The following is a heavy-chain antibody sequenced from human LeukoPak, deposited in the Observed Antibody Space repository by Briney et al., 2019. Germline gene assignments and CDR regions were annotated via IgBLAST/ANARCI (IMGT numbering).Heavy chain of an antibody. V-gene: IGHV3-48*01. J-gene: IGHJ4*02. CDR2: ISRSSTTI. Sequence: PGGSLRLSCAASGFTFGNYSMNWVRQAPGKGLEWVSYISRSSTTIYYADSVKGRFTISRDNAKNSLYLQMNSLRAEDTAVYYCATSGYSSSWYFGWGQGTLVTVSS. CDR3: ATSGYSSSWYFG. D-gene: IGHD6-13*01. CDR1: GFTFGNYS.